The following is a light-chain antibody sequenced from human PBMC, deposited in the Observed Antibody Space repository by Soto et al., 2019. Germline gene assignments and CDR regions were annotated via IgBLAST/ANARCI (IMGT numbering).Light chain of an antibody. CDR1: QSVSSY. CDR3: QQRSNWLYT. Sequence: EIVLTQSPATLSFSPGERATLSCRASQSVSSYLAWYQQKPGQAPRLLIYDASNRATGIPARFSGSGSGTDFTLTISSLGPEDFAVYYFQQRSNWLYTFGQGTKLEIK. CDR2: DAS. J-gene: IGKJ2*01. V-gene: IGKV3-11*01.